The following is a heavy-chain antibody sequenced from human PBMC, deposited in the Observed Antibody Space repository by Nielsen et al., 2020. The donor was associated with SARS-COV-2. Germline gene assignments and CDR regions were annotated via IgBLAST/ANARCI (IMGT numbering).Heavy chain of an antibody. J-gene: IGHJ6*02. V-gene: IGHV4-39*01. CDR1: GGSISSSSYY. CDR2: IYYSGST. CDR3: ARVNYDSSGYYFGEVRYYGMDV. Sequence: SETLSLTCTVSGGSISSSSYYWGWIRQPPGKGLEWIGSIYYSGSTYYNPSLKSRVTISVDTSKNQFSLKLSSVTAADTAVYYCARVNYDSSGYYFGEVRYYGMDVWGQGTTVTVSS. D-gene: IGHD3-22*01.